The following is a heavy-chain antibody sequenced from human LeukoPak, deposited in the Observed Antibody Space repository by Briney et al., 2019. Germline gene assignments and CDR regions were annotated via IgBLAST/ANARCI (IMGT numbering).Heavy chain of an antibody. CDR1: GFTFSSYW. J-gene: IGHJ4*02. CDR3: ANSQGTIFGVVDY. V-gene: IGHV3-23*01. D-gene: IGHD3-3*01. CDR2: ISGNGVLT. Sequence: GGSLRLSCAASGFTFSSYWMSWVRQAPGKGLEWISDISGNGVLTYYADSVKGRFTVSRDNSQNILHLQLNNVRAEDSAIYYCANSQGTIFGVVDYWGQGTLVTVSS.